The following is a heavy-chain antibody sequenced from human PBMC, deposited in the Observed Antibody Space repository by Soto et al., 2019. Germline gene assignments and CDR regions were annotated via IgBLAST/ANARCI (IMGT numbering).Heavy chain of an antibody. Sequence: QVQLQESGPGLVKPSETLSLTCTVSGGSVSSSSYYWSWIRQPPGKALEWIGNIHSSGSIKYNPSLKSRVTISLDTSKNQLSLKLSSVTAADTAIFYCVRDRVHCRDSSCTSFYYYYGMDVWGQGTTVIVSS. CDR3: VRDRVHCRDSSCTSFYYYYGMDV. J-gene: IGHJ6*02. V-gene: IGHV4-61*01. CDR1: GGSVSSSSYY. CDR2: IHSSGSI. D-gene: IGHD2-2*01.